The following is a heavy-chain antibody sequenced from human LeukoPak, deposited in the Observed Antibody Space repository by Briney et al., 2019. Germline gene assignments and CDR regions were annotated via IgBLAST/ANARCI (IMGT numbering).Heavy chain of an antibody. CDR1: GGSISSSTYY. J-gene: IGHJ3*02. V-gene: IGHV4-39*02. CDR3: ARRRYDGNSDDAFDI. Sequence: SETLSLTCNVSGGSISSSTYYWGWIRQTPGTGLEWIGSIYYSGSTYYNPSLKSRVTISVDTSKNHFSLTLGSVTAADTAVYYCARRRYDGNSDDAFDIWGQGTMVTVSS. D-gene: IGHD4-23*01. CDR2: IYYSGST.